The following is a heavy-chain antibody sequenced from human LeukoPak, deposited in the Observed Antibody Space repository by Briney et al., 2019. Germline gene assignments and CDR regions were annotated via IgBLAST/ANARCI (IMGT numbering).Heavy chain of an antibody. Sequence: GASVKVSCKASGYTFSGYGFSWVRQAPGQGLEWMGCISAYNGNTKYAQKYQGRVTMTTDTSTSTAYKELRSLRSDDTTVYYCARGAGSYGDYSLWLGYWGQGTLVTVSS. J-gene: IGHJ4*02. D-gene: IGHD4-17*01. V-gene: IGHV1-18*01. CDR1: GYTFSGYG. CDR3: ARGAGSYGDYSLWLGY. CDR2: ISAYNGNT.